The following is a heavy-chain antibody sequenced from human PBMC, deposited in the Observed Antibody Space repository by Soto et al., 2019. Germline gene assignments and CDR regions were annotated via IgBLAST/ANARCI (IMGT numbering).Heavy chain of an antibody. CDR1: GYTLTELS. CDR3: AALGYCSSTSCDGGYYMDV. CDR2: FDPEDGET. V-gene: IGHV1-24*01. J-gene: IGHJ6*03. D-gene: IGHD2-2*01. Sequence: QVQLVQSGAEVKKPGASVKVSCKVSGYTLTELSMHWVRQAPGKGLEWMGGFDPEDGETIYAQKFQGRVTMTEDTSTDTAYMELSSLRSEDTAVYYCAALGYCSSTSCDGGYYMDVWGKGTTVTVSS.